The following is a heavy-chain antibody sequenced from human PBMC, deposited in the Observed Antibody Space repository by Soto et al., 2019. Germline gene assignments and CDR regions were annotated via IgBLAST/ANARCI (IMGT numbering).Heavy chain of an antibody. Sequence: QITLKESGPTLVKPTQTLTLTCTFSGFSLSTSGVGAGWIRQPPGKALEWLALIYWDDDKRYSPSLKSRLTVIKDTSKNQVVLTMTNMDPVDTATYYCAHSSYGDKWFDPWGQGTLVTASS. D-gene: IGHD3-16*01. V-gene: IGHV2-5*02. J-gene: IGHJ5*02. CDR2: IYWDDDK. CDR1: GFSLSTSGVG. CDR3: AHSSYGDKWFDP.